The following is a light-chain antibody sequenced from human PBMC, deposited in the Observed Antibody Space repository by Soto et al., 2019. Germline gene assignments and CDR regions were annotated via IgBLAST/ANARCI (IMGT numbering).Light chain of an antibody. CDR2: DAS. J-gene: IGKJ4*01. CDR1: QSVRSF. Sequence: EIVLTQSPATLSLSPGERATLSCRASQSVRSFLGWYQQKPGQAPRLLIYDASNRATGIPARFSGSGSGTDFTLTISSLEPEDFAVYYCQQRHSWPLTFXGGTKVDIK. CDR3: QQRHSWPLT. V-gene: IGKV3-11*01.